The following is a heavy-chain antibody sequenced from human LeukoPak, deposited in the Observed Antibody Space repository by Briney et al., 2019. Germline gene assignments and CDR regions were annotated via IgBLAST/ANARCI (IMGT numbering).Heavy chain of an antibody. CDR2: INHSGST. V-gene: IGHV4-34*01. Sequence: SETLSLTCAVYGGSFSGYYWSWIRQPPGKGLEWIGEINHSGSTNYNPSLKSRVTMSVDTSKNQFSLKLSSVTAADTAVYYCARVEVRGVIHPDYYMDVWGKRTTVTVSS. CDR3: ARVEVRGVIHPDYYMDV. J-gene: IGHJ6*03. D-gene: IGHD3-10*01. CDR1: GGSFSGYY.